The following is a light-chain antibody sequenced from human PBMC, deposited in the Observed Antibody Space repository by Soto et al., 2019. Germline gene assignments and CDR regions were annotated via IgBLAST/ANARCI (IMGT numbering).Light chain of an antibody. J-gene: IGLJ1*01. Sequence: QSVLTQPASVSGSPGQTITISCTGTRTDIGGYNLVSWYQQHPGNAPKLQIYEVRNRPSGISHRFNASKSYNMASLTNSGIRAEDDADYYCSAYSAGISLLVFGSGTKLTVL. CDR2: EVR. CDR1: RTDIGGYNL. V-gene: IGLV2-14*01. CDR3: SAYSAGISLLV.